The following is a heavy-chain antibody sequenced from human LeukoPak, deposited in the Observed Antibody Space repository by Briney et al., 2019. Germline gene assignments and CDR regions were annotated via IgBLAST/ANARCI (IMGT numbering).Heavy chain of an antibody. CDR1: GYTFTSYY. Sequence: ASVKVSCKASGYTFTSYYMHWVRQAPGQGLEWMGIINPSGGSTSYAQKFQGRVTMTRDTSTSTVYMELSSLRSEDTAVYYCAKGNTRVYYYYYMDVWGKGTTVTVSS. CDR2: INPSGGST. J-gene: IGHJ6*03. D-gene: IGHD3-10*01. CDR3: AKGNTRVYYYYYMDV. V-gene: IGHV1-46*01.